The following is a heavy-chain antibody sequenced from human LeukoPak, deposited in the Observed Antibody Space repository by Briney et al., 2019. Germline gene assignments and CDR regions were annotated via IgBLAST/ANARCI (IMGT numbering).Heavy chain of an antibody. V-gene: IGHV4/OR15-8*02. CDR1: GVSISSDNW. J-gene: IGHJ4*02. CDR3: ATRHHSRTYMVPLDS. D-gene: IGHD3-10*01. Sequence: KPSETLSLTCAVYGVSISSDNWWTWVRQPPGKGLEWIGETHRSGDTKYNPSLNGRVTISMDNSKNQLSLNLISVTAADTAIYFCATRHHSRTYMVPLDSWGQGTLVTVSS. CDR2: THRSGDT.